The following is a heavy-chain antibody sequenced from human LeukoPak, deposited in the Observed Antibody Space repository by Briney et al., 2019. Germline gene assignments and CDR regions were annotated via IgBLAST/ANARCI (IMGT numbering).Heavy chain of an antibody. Sequence: ASVKVSCKVSGYNFSDYYLHWVRQAPGQGLEWMGWISAYNGNTNYAQKLQGRVTMTTDTSTSTVYMELSSLRSEDTAVYYCARSGCTRTLYYYYYMDVWGKGTTVTISS. J-gene: IGHJ6*03. CDR2: ISAYNGNT. CDR1: GYNFSDYY. CDR3: ARSGCTRTLYYYYYMDV. V-gene: IGHV1-18*04. D-gene: IGHD2-8*01.